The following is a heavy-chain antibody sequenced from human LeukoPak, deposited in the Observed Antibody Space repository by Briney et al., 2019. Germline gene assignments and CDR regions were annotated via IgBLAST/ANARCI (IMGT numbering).Heavy chain of an antibody. CDR3: ARGGGYYAIDY. CDR2: VYSDDTT. Sequence: GGSLRLSCAASGFTVNSNYMNWVRQAPGKGLEWVSVVYSDDTTYYADSVKGRFTISRDKSKNTLYLQMNNLRAEDTAVYYCARGGGYYAIDYWGQGTLVTVSS. V-gene: IGHV3-53*01. D-gene: IGHD1-26*01. CDR1: GFTVNSNY. J-gene: IGHJ4*02.